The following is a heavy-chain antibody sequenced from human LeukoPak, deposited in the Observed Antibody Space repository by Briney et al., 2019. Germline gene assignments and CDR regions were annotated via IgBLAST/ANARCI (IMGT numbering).Heavy chain of an antibody. CDR2: IIPIFGTA. CDR3: ASLEVVVPAAISYYYYYMDV. CDR1: GGTFSSYA. V-gene: IGHV1-69*13. D-gene: IGHD2-2*02. Sequence: SVKVSCKASGGTFSSYAISWVRQAPGQGPEWMGGIIPIFGTANYAQKFQGRVTITADESTSTAYMELSSLRSEDTAVYYCASLEVVVPAAISYYYYYMDVWGKGTTVTVSS. J-gene: IGHJ6*03.